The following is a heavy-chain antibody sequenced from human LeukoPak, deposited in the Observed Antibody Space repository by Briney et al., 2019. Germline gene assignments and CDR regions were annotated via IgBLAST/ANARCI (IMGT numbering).Heavy chain of an antibody. Sequence: SETLSLTCAVYGGSFSGYYWTWIRQTPEKGLEWIGEMNPSGSTSYNPSLKSRVTISVDTSKNQFSLKLSSVTAADTAVYYCARGRQDVTMIVVVMTAVSYYLDVWGRGTTVTVS. J-gene: IGHJ6*03. CDR3: ARGRQDVTMIVVVMTAVSYYLDV. CDR1: GGSFSGYY. D-gene: IGHD3-22*01. CDR2: MNPSGST. V-gene: IGHV4-34*01.